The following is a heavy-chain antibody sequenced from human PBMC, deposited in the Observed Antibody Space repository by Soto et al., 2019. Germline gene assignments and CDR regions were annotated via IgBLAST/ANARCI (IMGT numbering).Heavy chain of an antibody. V-gene: IGHV1-69*06. D-gene: IGHD3-22*01. Sequence: VSCKASGGTFSSYAISWLRQAPGQGLEWMGGIIPIFGTANYAQKFQGRVTITADKSTSTAYMGLSSLRSEDTAVYYCARAQGDSSGYYPNAFDIWGQGTMVTVSS. CDR1: GGTFSSYA. J-gene: IGHJ3*02. CDR3: ARAQGDSSGYYPNAFDI. CDR2: IIPIFGTA.